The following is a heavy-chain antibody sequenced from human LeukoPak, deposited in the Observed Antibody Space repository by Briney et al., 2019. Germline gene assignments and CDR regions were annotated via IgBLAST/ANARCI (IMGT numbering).Heavy chain of an antibody. CDR2: IKSKTDGETT. D-gene: IGHD3-22*01. CDR1: GFTFSNAW. V-gene: IGHV3-15*01. J-gene: IGHJ3*02. CDR3: ATEGDYDGNDAFDI. Sequence: KPGGSLRLSCAASGFTFSNAWMSWVRQAPGKGLEWVGRIKSKTDGETTDYAAPVKGRFTISRDDSKNTLYLQMNSLKTEDTAVYYCATEGDYDGNDAFDIWGQGTMVTVSS.